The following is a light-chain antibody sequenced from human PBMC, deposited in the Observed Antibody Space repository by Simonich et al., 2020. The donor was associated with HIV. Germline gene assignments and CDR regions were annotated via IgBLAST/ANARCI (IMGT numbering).Light chain of an antibody. Sequence: DIVMTQSPDSLAVSLGERATINCKSSQSVLDRSNNKNYLAWYQQKPGQSPKLLVYWASTRESGVPDRVSGSGSGTDFTLTISSLQAEDVAVYYCQQYYSTPITFGQGTRLEIK. CDR1: QSVLDRSNNKNY. V-gene: IGKV4-1*01. CDR2: WAS. J-gene: IGKJ5*01. CDR3: QQYYSTPIT.